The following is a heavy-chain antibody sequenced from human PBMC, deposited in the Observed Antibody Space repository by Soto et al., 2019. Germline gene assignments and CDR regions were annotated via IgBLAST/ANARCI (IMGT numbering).Heavy chain of an antibody. CDR2: TYYRSKWFN. Sequence: PSQTLSLTCAISGDSVSNNSAAWNWIRQSPSRGLEWLGRTYYRSKWFNNYALSVKGRITINPDTSKNQFSLQLNSVTPEDTAVHYCAREGRLAASIFHNWFDPWGQGTLVTVSS. J-gene: IGHJ5*02. CDR1: GDSVSNNSAA. D-gene: IGHD3-3*02. CDR3: AREGRLAASIFHNWFDP. V-gene: IGHV6-1*01.